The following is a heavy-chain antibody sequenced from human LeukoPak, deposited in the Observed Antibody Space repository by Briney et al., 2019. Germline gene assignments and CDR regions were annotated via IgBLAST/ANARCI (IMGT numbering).Heavy chain of an antibody. CDR1: GFTFSTSW. D-gene: IGHD3-9*01. Sequence: GGSLRLSCAASGFTFSTSWMHWVRQDPGKGLVWVSRINSDGSSTNYADSVKGRFTISRDNSKNTLYLQMNSLRTEDTAVFYCARGGVQFWLFGFDLWGQGSLVTVSS. V-gene: IGHV3-74*01. CDR3: ARGGVQFWLFGFDL. J-gene: IGHJ4*02. CDR2: INSDGSST.